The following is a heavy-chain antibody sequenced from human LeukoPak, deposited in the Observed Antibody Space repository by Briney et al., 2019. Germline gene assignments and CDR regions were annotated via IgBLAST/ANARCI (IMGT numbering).Heavy chain of an antibody. CDR3: AKRIQYSSSSAYFDY. CDR1: GFTFNNYA. J-gene: IGHJ4*02. CDR2: ISDSGGDT. V-gene: IGHV3-23*01. D-gene: IGHD6-6*01. Sequence: GGSLRLSCAVSGFTFNNYAMSRVRQAPGKGLEWVSAISDSGGDTYYADSVKGRFTISRDNFKNTLYLQMNSLRAEDTATYYCAKRIQYSSSSAYFDYWGQGTLVTVSS.